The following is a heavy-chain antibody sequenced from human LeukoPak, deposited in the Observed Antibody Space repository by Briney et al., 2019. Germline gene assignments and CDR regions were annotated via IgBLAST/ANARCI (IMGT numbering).Heavy chain of an antibody. CDR1: GGSISSGGYS. D-gene: IGHD3-10*01. V-gene: IGHV3-66*01. Sequence: PSETLSLTCAVSGGSISSGGYSWSWIRQPPGKGLEWVSIIESRGNTYYADLVKGRFTISRDNSKNTLYLQMNSLRAEGTDVYYCPLLVRGVFNSFDYWRQGALVTVSS. CDR3: PLLVRGVFNSFDY. CDR2: IESRGNT. J-gene: IGHJ4*02.